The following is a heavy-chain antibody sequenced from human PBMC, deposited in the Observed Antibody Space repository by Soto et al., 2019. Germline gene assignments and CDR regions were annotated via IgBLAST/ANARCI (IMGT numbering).Heavy chain of an antibody. CDR1: GYTFTSYG. CDR3: ARVVLDYVRRRIGVARAVDYYYYGMDV. V-gene: IGHV1-18*04. CDR2: ISAYNGNT. Sequence: ASVKVSCKASGYTFTSYGISWVRQAPGQGLEWMGWISAYNGNTNYAQKLQGRVTMTTDTSTSTAYMELRSLRSDDTAVYYCARVVLDYVRRRIGVARAVDYYYYGMDVWGQGTTVAVSS. J-gene: IGHJ6*02. D-gene: IGHD6-19*01.